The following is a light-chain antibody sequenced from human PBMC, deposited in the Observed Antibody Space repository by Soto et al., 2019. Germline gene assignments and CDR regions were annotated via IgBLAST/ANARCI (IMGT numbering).Light chain of an antibody. CDR3: HQRSNWPPLT. CDR1: QSVGGY. Sequence: EIVLTQSPATLSLSPGERATLSCRASQSVGGYLDWYQQTPGQAPRLLIYDASNRASGIPARFSGSGSGTDFTLTISSLEPEDLAGYYCHQRSNWPPLTFGGGTKVEIK. J-gene: IGKJ4*02. CDR2: DAS. V-gene: IGKV3-11*01.